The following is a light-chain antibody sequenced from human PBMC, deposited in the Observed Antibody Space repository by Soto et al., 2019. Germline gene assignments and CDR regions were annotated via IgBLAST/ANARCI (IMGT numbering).Light chain of an antibody. CDR1: KSISSG. CDR3: EQYNSYST. J-gene: IGKJ1*01. CDR2: DAS. Sequence: DIPVTQSPSTLSAYIGARLPLPSRASKSISSGLAWYRQKPGKAPKLLIYDASVLASGVPSRFSGSGSGTEFTLTICSLQPDDIATYYCEQYNSYSTFCHGAKV. V-gene: IGKV1-5*01.